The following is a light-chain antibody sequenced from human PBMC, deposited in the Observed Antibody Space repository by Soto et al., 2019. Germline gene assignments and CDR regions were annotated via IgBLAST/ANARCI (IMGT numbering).Light chain of an antibody. J-gene: IGKJ5*01. CDR2: KTS. CDR1: QNIGIY. CDR3: QQYNSYSEIT. V-gene: IGKV1-5*03. Sequence: QGSQSPSTPSASVGDRVTITCRASQNIGIYLAWYQQKPGKAPKLLIQKTSSLESGVPARFSGSGSGTELTLTISSLQPDDFATYYCQQYNSYSEITFGQGTRLEI.